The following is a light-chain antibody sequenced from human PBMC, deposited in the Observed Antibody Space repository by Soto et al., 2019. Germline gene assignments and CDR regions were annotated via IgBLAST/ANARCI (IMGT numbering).Light chain of an antibody. J-gene: IGKJ2*01. V-gene: IGKV4-1*01. CDR1: QSVLYGSNSRDY. CDR2: WAS. CDR3: QQYYSTPPT. Sequence: DIVMTQSPDSLAVSLGERATINCKSSQSVLYGSNSRDYLAWYQQRPGQPPKLLIYWASTRESGVPDRFSGSGSGTDCTLPITSLQAEDVAVYYCQQYYSTPPTFGQGTKLEIK.